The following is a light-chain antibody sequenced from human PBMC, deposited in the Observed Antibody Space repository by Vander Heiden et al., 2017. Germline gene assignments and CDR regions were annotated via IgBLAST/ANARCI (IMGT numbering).Light chain of an antibody. J-gene: IGKJ4*01. CDR1: QSISSY. CDR2: AAS. V-gene: IGKV1-39*01. Sequence: DIQMTQSQSSLSASVGDRVTITCRASQSISSYLNWYQQKPGKAPKLLIYAASSLQSGVPSRFSGSGSGTDFTLTISSLQPEDFATYYCQQSYSTLLTFGGGTKVGIK. CDR3: QQSYSTLLT.